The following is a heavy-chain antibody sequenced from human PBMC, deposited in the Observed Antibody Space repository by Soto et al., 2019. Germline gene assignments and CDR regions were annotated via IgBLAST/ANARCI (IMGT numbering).Heavy chain of an antibody. J-gene: IGHJ6*02. V-gene: IGHV4-4*07. CDR1: GGSISSYY. Sequence: SETLSLTCTVSGGSISSYYWSWIRQPAGKGLEWIGRIYTSGSTNYNPSLKSRVTMSVDTPKNQFSLKLSSVTAADTAVYYCARGNSGRLDYYGMDVWGQGTTVTVSS. CDR3: ARGNSGRLDYYGMDV. D-gene: IGHD3-10*01. CDR2: IYTSGST.